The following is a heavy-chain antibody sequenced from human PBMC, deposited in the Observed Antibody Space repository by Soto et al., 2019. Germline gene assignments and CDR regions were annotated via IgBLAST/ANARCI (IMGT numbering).Heavy chain of an antibody. CDR3: ARTGLRYFDWLLYNNWFDP. D-gene: IGHD3-9*01. Sequence: PSETLSLTCAVYGGSFSGYYWSWIRQPPGKGLEWIGEINHSGSTNYNPSLKSRVTISVDTSKNQFSLKLSSVTAADTAVYYCARTGLRYFDWLLYNNWFDPWGQGTLVTV. V-gene: IGHV4-34*01. J-gene: IGHJ5*02. CDR2: INHSGST. CDR1: GGSFSGYY.